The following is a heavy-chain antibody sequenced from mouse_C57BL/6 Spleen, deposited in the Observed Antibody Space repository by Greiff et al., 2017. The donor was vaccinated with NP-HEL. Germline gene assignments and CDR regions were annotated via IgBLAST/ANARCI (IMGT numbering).Heavy chain of an antibody. V-gene: IGHV5-4*03. J-gene: IGHJ4*01. Sequence: EVKLVESGGGLVKPGGSLKLSCAASGFTFSSYAMSWVRQTPEKRLEWVATISDGGSYTYYPDNVKGRFTISRDNAKNNLYLQMSHLKSEDTAMYYCARGADGYYPYYAMDYWGQGTSVTVSS. CDR2: ISDGGSYT. CDR3: ARGADGYYPYYAMDY. D-gene: IGHD2-3*01. CDR1: GFTFSSYA.